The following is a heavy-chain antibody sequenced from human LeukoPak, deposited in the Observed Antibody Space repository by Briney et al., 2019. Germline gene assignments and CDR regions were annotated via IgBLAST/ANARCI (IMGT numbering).Heavy chain of an antibody. V-gene: IGHV3-21*01. J-gene: IGHJ4*02. Sequence: GGSLRLSCAGSGFTFSSYSMNWVRQAPGKWLEWVSSISSSSSYIYYADSVKGRFTISRDNAKNSLYLQMNSLRAEDTAVYYCARALPVYCSGGSCSHPYWGQGTLVTVSS. D-gene: IGHD2-15*01. CDR2: ISSSSSYI. CDR1: GFTFSSYS. CDR3: ARALPVYCSGGSCSHPY.